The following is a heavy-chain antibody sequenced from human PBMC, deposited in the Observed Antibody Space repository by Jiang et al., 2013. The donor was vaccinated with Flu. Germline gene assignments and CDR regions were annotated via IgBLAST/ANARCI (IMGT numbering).Heavy chain of an antibody. Sequence: GAEVKKPGESLKISCKASGYSFTTHWIGWVRQMPGKGLEWMGIIYPGDSATRYSRLKPVAISDDTSISTAYLQWNNLKASDTAMYYCARLRDDSSGYPSYFDYWGQGTLVTVSS. CDR2: IYPGDSAT. CDR3: ARLRDDSSGYPSYFDY. CDR1: GYSFTTHW. J-gene: IGHJ4*02. D-gene: IGHD3-22*01. V-gene: IGHV5-51*01.